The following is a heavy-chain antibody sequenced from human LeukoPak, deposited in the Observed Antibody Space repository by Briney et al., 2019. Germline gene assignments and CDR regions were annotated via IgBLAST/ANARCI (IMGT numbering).Heavy chain of an antibody. CDR1: GYIFTNYD. CDR2: MNPKNGHT. J-gene: IGHJ5*02. V-gene: IGHV1-8*01. CDR3: ARRLLGDTFRQNWFDP. D-gene: IGHD3-10*01. Sequence: GASVKVSCRASGYIFTNYDINWVRQAAGQGLERMGCMNPKNGHTGYSQKFQGRVAMTRDSSITTAYMELSSLRSEDTAVYYCARRLLGDTFRQNWFDPWGQGTLVTVSS.